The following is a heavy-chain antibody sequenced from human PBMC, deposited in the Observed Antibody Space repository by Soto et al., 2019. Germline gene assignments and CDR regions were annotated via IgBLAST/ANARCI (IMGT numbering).Heavy chain of an antibody. CDR1: GGTFTTSS. CDR3: ATDVVRSTGGDS. D-gene: IGHD7-27*01. V-gene: IGHV1-69*01. J-gene: IGHJ4*02. CDR2: IIPIFSKT. Sequence: QVQLVQSGAEVKEPGSSVKVSCKTSGGTFTTSSFVWVRQGPGQGLEWMGGIIPIFSKTNLAPKFQGRVTFTADESTRTLYMELSSLRSEDTAIYYCATDVVRSTGGDSWGQGTLVTVSS.